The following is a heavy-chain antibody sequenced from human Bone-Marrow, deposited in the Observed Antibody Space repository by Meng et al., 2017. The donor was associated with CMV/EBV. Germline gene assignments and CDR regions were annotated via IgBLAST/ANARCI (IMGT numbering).Heavy chain of an antibody. Sequence: FSGYYCSWISQPPGKGLEWIEEINHSGSTNYNPSLKSRVTISVATSKNQFSLKVSSVTAADTAVYYCARTIAAGTTRQKKYNWFDPWGQGILVTVSS. D-gene: IGHD1-7*01. V-gene: IGHV4-34*01. CDR2: INHSGST. CDR1: FSGYY. J-gene: IGHJ5*02. CDR3: ARTIAAGTTRQKKYNWFDP.